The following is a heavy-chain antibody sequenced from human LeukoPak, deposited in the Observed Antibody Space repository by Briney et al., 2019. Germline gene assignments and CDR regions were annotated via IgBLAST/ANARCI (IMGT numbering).Heavy chain of an antibody. V-gene: IGHV4-39*01. CDR1: GGSISSSSYY. D-gene: IGHD6-19*01. CDR2: IYYSGST. Sequence: SETLSLTCTVSGGSISSSSYYWGWIRQPPGKGLEWIGSIYYSGSTYYNPSLKSRVTISVDTSKNQFSLKLSSVTAADTAVYYCARQAYSSGWYFDYWGQGTLVTVSS. CDR3: ARQAYSSGWYFDY. J-gene: IGHJ4*02.